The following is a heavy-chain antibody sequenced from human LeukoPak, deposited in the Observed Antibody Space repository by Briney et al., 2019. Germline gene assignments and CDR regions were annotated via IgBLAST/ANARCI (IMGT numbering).Heavy chain of an antibody. D-gene: IGHD6-25*01. CDR2: IKQDRGEK. CDR1: GFTFSSSW. V-gene: IGHV3-7*03. CDR3: ARDLYNSASR. J-gene: IGHJ4*02. Sequence: TGGSLRLSCAASGFTFSSSWMTWVRQAPGKGLEWVANIKQDRGEKYYVDSVKGRFTISRDNAKNSLYLQMNSLRADDTAVYHCARDLYNSASRWGQGTLVTVSS.